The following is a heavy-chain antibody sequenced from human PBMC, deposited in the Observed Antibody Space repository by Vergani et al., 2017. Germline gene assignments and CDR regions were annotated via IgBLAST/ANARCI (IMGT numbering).Heavy chain of an antibody. J-gene: IGHJ4*02. CDR2: TSSTGSSI. V-gene: IGHV3-11*01. CDR1: GFTFRDHY. Sequence: QVQLVESGGGLVKPGGSLRLSCAASGFTFRDHYMSWIRQAPGKGLEWVSYTSSTGSSIFYAHSVKGRFTISRDNAKDSVFLQMNSLRAEDTADYYCARYRGNYDYFDSWGQGTLVTVSP. D-gene: IGHD1-26*01. CDR3: ARYRGNYDYFDS.